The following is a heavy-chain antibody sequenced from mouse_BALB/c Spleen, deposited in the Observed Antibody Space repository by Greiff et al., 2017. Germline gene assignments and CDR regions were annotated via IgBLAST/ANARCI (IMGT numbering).Heavy chain of an antibody. CDR3: ATDYCGSSYVDYYAMDY. CDR1: GFNIKDSY. CDR2: IDPANGNT. V-gene: IGHV14-3*02. D-gene: IGHD1-1*01. J-gene: IGHJ4*01. Sequence: EVQLQQSGAELVKPGASVKLSCTASGFNIKDSYMHWVKQRPEQGLEWIGRIDPANGNTKYDPKFQGKATITADTSSNTAYLQLSSLTSEDTAVYYSATDYCGSSYVDYYAMDYWGQGTSVTVSS.